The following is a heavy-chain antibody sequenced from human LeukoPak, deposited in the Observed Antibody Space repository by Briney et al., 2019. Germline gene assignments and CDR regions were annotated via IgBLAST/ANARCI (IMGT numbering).Heavy chain of an antibody. V-gene: IGHV1-18*01. CDR1: GYTFTSYG. CDR2: ISAYNGNT. D-gene: IGHD6-19*01. Sequence: ASVKVSCKASGYTFTSYGISWVRQAPGQGLEWMGWISAYNGNTNYAQKLQGRVTMTTDTSTSTAYMELRSLRSDDTAVYYCAREGIAVAGTYIDWFDPWGQGTLVTVSS. J-gene: IGHJ5*02. CDR3: AREGIAVAGTYIDWFDP.